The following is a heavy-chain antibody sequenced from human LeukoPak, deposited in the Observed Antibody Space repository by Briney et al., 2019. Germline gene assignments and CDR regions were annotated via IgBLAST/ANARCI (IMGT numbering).Heavy chain of an antibody. CDR1: GFTFSSYS. CDR3: ARDWGELLGGYFDY. V-gene: IGHV3-21*01. CDR2: ISSSSSYI. D-gene: IGHD1-26*01. Sequence: GGSLRLSCAASGFTFSSYSMNWVRQAPGKGLEWVSSISSSSSYIYYADSVKGRFTISRDNAKKSLYLQMNSLRAEDTAVYYCARDWGELLGGYFDYWGQGTLVTVSS. J-gene: IGHJ4*02.